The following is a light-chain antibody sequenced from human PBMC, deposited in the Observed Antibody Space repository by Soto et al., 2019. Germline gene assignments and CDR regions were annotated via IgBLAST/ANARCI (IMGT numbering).Light chain of an antibody. CDR3: CSYAGPSSWV. V-gene: IGLV2-14*01. Sequence: QSVLTQPTSVSGSPGQSITISCTGNSNDIGAYNYVSWYQQHPGKAPRLLIHGVRNRPSGISSRFSASKSGLTASLTISGVQAEDEADYYCCSYAGPSSWVFGGGTKLTVL. J-gene: IGLJ3*02. CDR2: GVR. CDR1: SNDIGAYNY.